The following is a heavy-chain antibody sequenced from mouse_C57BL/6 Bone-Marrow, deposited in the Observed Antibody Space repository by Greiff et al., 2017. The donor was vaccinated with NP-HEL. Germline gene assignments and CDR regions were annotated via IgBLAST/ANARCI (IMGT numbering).Heavy chain of an antibody. J-gene: IGHJ2*01. V-gene: IGHV1-42*01. CDR3: ARSYYYGSSPDY. Sequence: VQLKQSGPELVKPGASVKISCKASGYSFTGYYMNWVKQSPEKSLEWIGEINPRTGGTTYNQKFKAKATLTVDKSSSSAYMQLKSLTSEDSAVYYCARSYYYGSSPDYWGQGTTLTVSS. CDR1: GYSFTGYY. D-gene: IGHD1-1*01. CDR2: INPRTGGT.